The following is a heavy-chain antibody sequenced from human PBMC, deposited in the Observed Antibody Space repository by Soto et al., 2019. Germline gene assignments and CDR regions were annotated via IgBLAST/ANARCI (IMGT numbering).Heavy chain of an antibody. CDR3: ARDPPHGIVAVPAAEPFDY. D-gene: IGHD2-2*01. V-gene: IGHV1-46*03. CDR1: GYTFTSYY. Sequence: ASVKVSCKASGYTFTSYYMHWVRQAPGQGLEWMGIINPSGGSTSYAQKFQGRVTMTRDTSTSTVYMELSSLRSEDTAVYYCARDPPHGIVAVPAAEPFDYWGQGTLVTVS. CDR2: INPSGGST. J-gene: IGHJ4*02.